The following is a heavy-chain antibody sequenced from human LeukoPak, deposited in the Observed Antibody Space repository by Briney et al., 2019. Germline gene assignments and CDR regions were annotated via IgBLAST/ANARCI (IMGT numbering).Heavy chain of an antibody. CDR2: ISGSGGST. CDR3: AKDPNYYGSGGDY. J-gene: IGHJ4*02. D-gene: IGHD3-10*01. CDR1: GFTFSSYA. V-gene: IGHV3-23*01. Sequence: TGGSLRLSCAASGFTFSSYAMSWVRQAPGKGLEWVSAISGSGGSTYYADSVKGRFTISRDNSKNTLYLQMNSLRAEDTAVYYCAKDPNYYGSGGDYWGQGTLVTVSS.